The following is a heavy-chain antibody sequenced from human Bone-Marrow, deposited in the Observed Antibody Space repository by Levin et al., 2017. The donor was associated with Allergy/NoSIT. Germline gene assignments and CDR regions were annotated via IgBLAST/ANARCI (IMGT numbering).Heavy chain of an antibody. Sequence: KSSETLSLTCTVSGGSISSSSYYWGWIRQPPGQGLEWIGNIYYRGNTYYSPSLKSRVTLSVATSKHQFSLKLNSVTAADTAVYYCAIVKKVGVTAIVVDNWLDPWGQGTLVTVSS. CDR1: GGSISSSSYY. J-gene: IGHJ5*02. CDR2: IYYRGNT. CDR3: AIVKKVGVTAIVVDNWLDP. D-gene: IGHD1-26*01. V-gene: IGHV4-39*07.